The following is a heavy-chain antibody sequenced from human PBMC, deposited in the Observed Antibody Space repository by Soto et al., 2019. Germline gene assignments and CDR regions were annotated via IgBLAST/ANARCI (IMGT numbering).Heavy chain of an antibody. V-gene: IGHV3-23*01. CDR1: GFTFSSYA. CDR2: ISGSGGST. D-gene: IGHD6-13*01. J-gene: IGHJ6*02. CDR3: AKGYRGIAAAGLRYYYYGMDV. Sequence: GGSLRLSCAASGFTFSSYAMSWVRQAPGKGLEWVSAISGSGGSTYYADSVKGRFTISRDNSKNTLYLQMNSLRAEDTAVYYCAKGYRGIAAAGLRYYYYGMDVWGQGTTVTVSS.